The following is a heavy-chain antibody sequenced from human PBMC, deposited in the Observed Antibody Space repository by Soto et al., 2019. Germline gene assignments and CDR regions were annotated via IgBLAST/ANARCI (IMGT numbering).Heavy chain of an antibody. Sequence: SETLSLTCAVYGGSFSGYYWSWIRQPPGKGLEWIGEINHSGNSYSNPSLKSRVTISVDTSNNQLSLKLSSVTAADTAVYYCARHDGFSSGWIFDYWGHGTLVTVSS. CDR2: INHSGNS. J-gene: IGHJ4*01. CDR1: GGSFSGYY. CDR3: ARHDGFSSGWIFDY. D-gene: IGHD6-19*01. V-gene: IGHV4-34*01.